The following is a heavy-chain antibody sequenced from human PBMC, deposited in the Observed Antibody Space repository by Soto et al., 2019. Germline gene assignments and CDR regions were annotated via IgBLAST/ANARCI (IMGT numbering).Heavy chain of an antibody. Sequence: QVQLQGSGPGLVKPSQTLSLTCTVSGGSISSGGYYWSWIRQHPGKGLEWIGYIYYSGSTCYNPSLKSRVTISVDTSKNQFSLKLSSVTAADTAVYYCARAKGYVTMVRGVIPFDYWGQGTLVTVSS. CDR1: GGSISSGGYY. V-gene: IGHV4-31*03. CDR2: IYYSGST. J-gene: IGHJ4*02. CDR3: ARAKGYVTMVRGVIPFDY. D-gene: IGHD3-10*01.